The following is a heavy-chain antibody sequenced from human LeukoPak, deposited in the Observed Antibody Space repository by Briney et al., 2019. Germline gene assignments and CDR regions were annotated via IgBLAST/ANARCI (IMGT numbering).Heavy chain of an antibody. CDR3: ASNSFDYYGSGSYSVDY. D-gene: IGHD3-10*01. J-gene: IGHJ4*02. CDR2: IYHSGST. V-gene: IGHV4-38-2*02. CDR1: GYSISSGYY. Sequence: SETLSLTCTVSGYSISSGYYWAWIRQPPGKGLEWIGSIYHSGSTYYNPSLKSRVTISVDTSKNQFSLKLSSVTAADTAVYYCASNSFDYYGSGSYSVDYWGQGTLVTVSS.